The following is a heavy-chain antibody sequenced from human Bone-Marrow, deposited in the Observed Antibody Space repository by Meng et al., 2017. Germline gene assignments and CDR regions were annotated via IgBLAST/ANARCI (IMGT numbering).Heavy chain of an antibody. CDR1: GFTFSSYA. J-gene: IGHJ4*02. D-gene: IGHD3-22*01. CDR2: ISYDGSNK. V-gene: IGHV3-30*01. CDR3: AREMTYYYDSSGYSRPDY. Sequence: GESLKISCAASGFTFSSYAMHWVRQAPGKGLEWVAAISYDGSNKYYADSVKGRFTISRDNSKNTLYLQMNSLRAEDTAVYYCAREMTYYYDSSGYSRPDYWGQGTLVTVSS.